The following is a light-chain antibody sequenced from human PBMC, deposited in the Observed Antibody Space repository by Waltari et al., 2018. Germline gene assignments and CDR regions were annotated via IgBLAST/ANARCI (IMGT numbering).Light chain of an antibody. Sequence: QSVLTQPPSASGTPGQRVTISCSGSSSNIGSNTVNWYQQLPGTAPKLLIYSNNQRPSGVPDRFSGSNAGTSASLAISGLQSEDEADYYCAAWDDSLNGPVFGGGTKLTVL. V-gene: IGLV1-44*01. CDR2: SNN. CDR1: SSNIGSNT. J-gene: IGLJ2*01. CDR3: AAWDDSLNGPV.